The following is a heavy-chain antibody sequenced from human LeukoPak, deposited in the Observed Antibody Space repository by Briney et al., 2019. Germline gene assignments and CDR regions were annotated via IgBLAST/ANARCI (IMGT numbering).Heavy chain of an antibody. Sequence: VASVKVSCKASGYTFTGYYMHWVRQAPGQGLEWMGIINPSGGSTSYAQKFQGRVTMTRDMSTSTVYMELSSLRSEDTAVYYCARDAGGSNYYDSSVVWFDPWGQGTLVTVSS. D-gene: IGHD3-22*01. V-gene: IGHV1-46*01. CDR1: GYTFTGYY. CDR3: ARDAGGSNYYDSSVVWFDP. CDR2: INPSGGST. J-gene: IGHJ5*02.